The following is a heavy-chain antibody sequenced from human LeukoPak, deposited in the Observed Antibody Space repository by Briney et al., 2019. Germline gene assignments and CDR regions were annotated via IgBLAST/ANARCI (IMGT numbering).Heavy chain of an antibody. CDR1: GFTFSNYW. Sequence: GGSLRLSCAASGFTFSNYWMTWVRRAPGKGLEWVANIRRDGSETHYVDSVMGRFTISRDNAKNSLYLQMNSLRAEDTAVYYCARDDTHYGSSGSFYDAFDVWGQGTMVTVSS. D-gene: IGHD3-22*01. V-gene: IGHV3-7*01. CDR2: IRRDGSET. J-gene: IGHJ3*01. CDR3: ARDDTHYGSSGSFYDAFDV.